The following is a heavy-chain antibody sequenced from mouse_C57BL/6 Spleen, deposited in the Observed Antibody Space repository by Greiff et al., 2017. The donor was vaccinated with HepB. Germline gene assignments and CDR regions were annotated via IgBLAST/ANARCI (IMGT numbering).Heavy chain of an antibody. Sequence: EVKVVESGGGLVKPGGSLKLSCAASGFTFSNYTMSWVRQTPEKRLEWVATISGGGGNTYYPDSVKGRITISRANAKNTLYLQMISLMSEDTALYYCARDYDCSSPFGYWGQGTLVTVSA. J-gene: IGHJ3*01. CDR3: ARDYDCSSPFGY. CDR1: GFTFSNYT. CDR2: ISGGGGNT. D-gene: IGHD1-1*01. V-gene: IGHV5-9*01.